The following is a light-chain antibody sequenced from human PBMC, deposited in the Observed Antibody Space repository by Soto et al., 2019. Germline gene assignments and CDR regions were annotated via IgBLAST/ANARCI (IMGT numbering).Light chain of an antibody. CDR3: SSYTSSSTLV. CDR1: SSDVGGYNY. CDR2: DVS. V-gene: IGLV2-14*01. J-gene: IGLJ1*01. Sequence: QSVLTQPASVSGSPGQSITISCTGTSSDVGGYNYVSWYQQHPGKAPKLMIYDVSNRPSGVSNRFSGSKSGNTASLTISGLQVEDEADYYCSSYTSSSTLVFGPGTKVPVL.